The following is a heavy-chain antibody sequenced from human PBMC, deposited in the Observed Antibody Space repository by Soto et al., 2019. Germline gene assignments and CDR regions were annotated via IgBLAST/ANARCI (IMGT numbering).Heavy chain of an antibody. D-gene: IGHD2-15*01. CDR1: GVYVSSGSYY. CDR3: ARERHCSGGSCIDY. CDR2: VFYSGST. Sequence: QVQLQESGPGLVKPSETLSLTCTVSGVYVSSGSYYWSWVRQPPGKRLEWIGYVFYSGSTNYNPSLQSRVTISVDTSKNQLSLKLASVTAADTAVYYCARERHCSGGSCIDYWGQGTLVTVSS. V-gene: IGHV4-61*01. J-gene: IGHJ4*02.